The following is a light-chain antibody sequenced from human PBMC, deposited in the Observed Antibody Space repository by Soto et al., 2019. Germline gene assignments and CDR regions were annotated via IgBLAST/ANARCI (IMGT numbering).Light chain of an antibody. CDR1: QSVSSSY. V-gene: IGKV3-20*01. Sequence: EIVLTQSPGTLSLSPGERATLSCSASQSVSSSYLAWYQQRPGQPPRLLIYGASSRATGIPDRFSGSGSGTDFTLTISRLEPEDFAVYYCQQFGGSPRTFGQGTKVDIK. J-gene: IGKJ1*01. CDR3: QQFGGSPRT. CDR2: GAS.